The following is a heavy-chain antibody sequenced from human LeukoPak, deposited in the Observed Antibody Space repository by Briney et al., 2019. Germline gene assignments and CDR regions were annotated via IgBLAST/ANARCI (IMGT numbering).Heavy chain of an antibody. J-gene: IGHJ4*02. V-gene: IGHV3-23*01. CDR2: ITSGVGIT. CDR1: GFTFSNYG. CDR3: AKGDYYDLDY. Sequence: GGSLRLSCAASGFTFSNYGMNWVRQAPGKGLEWVSIITSGVGITYYADSVKGRFTISRDNSRNALYLQMNSLRAEDTAVYYCAKGDYYDLDYWGQGTLVTVSS. D-gene: IGHD3-22*01.